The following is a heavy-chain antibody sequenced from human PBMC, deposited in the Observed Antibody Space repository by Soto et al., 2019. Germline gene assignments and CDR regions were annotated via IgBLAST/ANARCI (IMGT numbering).Heavy chain of an antibody. CDR3: ARDRSGYVQADDYGDYWGPGFLRYNWFDP. CDR1: GGSISSYY. D-gene: IGHD4-17*01. J-gene: IGHJ5*02. V-gene: IGHV4-59*01. Sequence: SETLSLTCTVSGGSISSYYWSWIRQPPGKGLEWIGYIYYSGSTNYNPSLKSRVTISVDTSKNQFSLKLSSVTAADTAVYYCARDRSGYVQADDYGDYWGPGFLRYNWFDPWGQGTLVTVSS. CDR2: IYYSGST.